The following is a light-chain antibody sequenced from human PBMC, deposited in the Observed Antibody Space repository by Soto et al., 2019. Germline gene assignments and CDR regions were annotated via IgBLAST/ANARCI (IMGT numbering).Light chain of an antibody. J-gene: IGLJ1*01. CDR1: SSDVGSYNL. V-gene: IGLV2-23*01. Sequence: SVLTQPASVSGSPGQSITISCTGTSSDVGSYNLVSWYQQHPGKAPKLRIYEGSKRPSGVSNRFPGSKSGNTASLTISGLQAEDEADYYCCSYAGSSTDVFGTGTKVTVL. CDR2: EGS. CDR3: CSYAGSSTDV.